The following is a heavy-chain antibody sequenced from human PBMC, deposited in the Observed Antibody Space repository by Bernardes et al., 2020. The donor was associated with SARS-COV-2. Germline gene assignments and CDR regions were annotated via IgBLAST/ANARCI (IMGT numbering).Heavy chain of an antibody. CDR2: MNPNSGNT. CDR3: ARSPFWSGYYYYFDY. J-gene: IGHJ4*02. D-gene: IGHD3-3*01. Sequence: ASVKVSCKTSGYTFTSYDINWVRQATGQGLEWMGWMNPNSGNTGSARKFQGRVTMTRNTSISTAYMELSSLRSEDTAVYYCARSPFWSGYYYYFDYWGQGTLVTVSS. CDR1: GYTFTSYD. V-gene: IGHV1-8*01.